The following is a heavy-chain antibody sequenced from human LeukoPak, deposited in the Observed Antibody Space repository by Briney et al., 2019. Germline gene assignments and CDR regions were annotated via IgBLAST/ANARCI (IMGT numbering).Heavy chain of an antibody. CDR3: ARGRIAAAGTGDAFDT. J-gene: IGHJ3*02. CDR2: IYYSGST. D-gene: IGHD6-13*01. V-gene: IGHV4-39*07. Sequence: PSETLSLTCTVSGGSISSSSYYWGWIRQPPGKGLEWIGSIYYSGSTYYNPSLKSRVTISVDTSKNQFSLKLSSVTAADTAVYYCARGRIAAAGTGDAFDTWGQGTMVTVSS. CDR1: GGSISSSSYY.